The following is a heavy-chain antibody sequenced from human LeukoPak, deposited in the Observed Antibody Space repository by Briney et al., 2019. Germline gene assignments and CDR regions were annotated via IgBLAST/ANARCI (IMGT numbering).Heavy chain of an antibody. CDR1: GGSFSGYY. Sequence: PSETLSLTCAVYGGSFSGYYWSWIRQPPGKGLEWIGEINHSGSTNYNPSLKSRVTISVDTSKNQFSLKLSSVTAADTAVYYCARLYDSSGYYYGYYYGMGVWGQGTTVTVSS. CDR3: ARLYDSSGYYYGYYYGMGV. CDR2: INHSGST. J-gene: IGHJ6*02. D-gene: IGHD3-22*01. V-gene: IGHV4-34*01.